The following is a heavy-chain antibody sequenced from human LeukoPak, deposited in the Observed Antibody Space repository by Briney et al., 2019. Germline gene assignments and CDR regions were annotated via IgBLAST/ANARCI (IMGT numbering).Heavy chain of an antibody. D-gene: IGHD3-3*01. CDR1: GYTFTSYG. Sequence: ASVKVSCMASGYTFTSYGISWVRQAPGQGLEWMGWISAYNGDTDYAQKLQGRVTMTTDTSTSTAHMELRSLRSDDTAVYYCARGFMANLEWLLSAWGQGTLVTVSS. CDR3: ARGFMANLEWLLSA. V-gene: IGHV1-18*01. CDR2: ISAYNGDT. J-gene: IGHJ5*02.